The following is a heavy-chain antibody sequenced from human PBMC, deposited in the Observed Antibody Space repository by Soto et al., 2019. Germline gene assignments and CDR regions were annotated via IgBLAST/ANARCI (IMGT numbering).Heavy chain of an antibody. V-gene: IGHV3-33*01. CDR2: IWYDGSNK. CDR3: ARPAKGVDLDAFDI. Sequence: QVQLVESGGGVVQPGRSLRLSCAASGFTFSSYGMHWVRQAPGKGLEWVAVIWYDGSNKYYADSVKGRFTNSRDNSKNTLYLQMNSLRAEDTAVYYCARPAKGVDLDAFDIWGQGTMVTVSS. CDR1: GFTFSSYG. J-gene: IGHJ3*02. D-gene: IGHD2-2*01.